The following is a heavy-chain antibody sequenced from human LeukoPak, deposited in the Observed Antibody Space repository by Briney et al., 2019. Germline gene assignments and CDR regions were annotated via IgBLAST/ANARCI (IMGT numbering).Heavy chain of an antibody. CDR1: GFVFSSYW. CDR2: IKQDGSDR. V-gene: IGHV3-7*01. CDR3: VRSTRGSSPGH. Sequence: GGSLRLSCAASGFVFSSYWMSWVRQAPGKGLEWVANIKQDGSDRQYVDSVKGRFTISRDNAENSLYLQTDSLRAEDSAVYYCVRSTRGSSPGHWGQGTLVTVSS. D-gene: IGHD5/OR15-5a*01. J-gene: IGHJ4*02.